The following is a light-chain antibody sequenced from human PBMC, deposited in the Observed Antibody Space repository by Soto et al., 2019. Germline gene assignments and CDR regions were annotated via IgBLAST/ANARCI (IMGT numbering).Light chain of an antibody. Sequence: DIQMTQSPPSLSASVGDRVTITCRASQGISNFLAWYQQKPGTVPKLLISAASTLQSGVPSRFSGSGFGTDFTLNISSLQPEDVATYYCQKYSSAPFTFGPGTKVDIK. J-gene: IGKJ3*01. V-gene: IGKV1-27*01. CDR1: QGISNF. CDR3: QKYSSAPFT. CDR2: AAS.